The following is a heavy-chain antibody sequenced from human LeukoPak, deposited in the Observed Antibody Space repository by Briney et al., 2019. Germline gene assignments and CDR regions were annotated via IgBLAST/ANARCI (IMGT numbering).Heavy chain of an antibody. Sequence: EASVKVSCKASGYTFSSYGISWVRQAPGQGLEWMGWISAYSGNTNYAQKLQGRVTMTTDTSTSTAYMELRSLRSDDTAVYYCALVVRGTFDYWGQGTLVTVSS. V-gene: IGHV1-18*01. CDR1: GYTFSSYG. D-gene: IGHD3-10*01. J-gene: IGHJ4*02. CDR3: ALVVRGTFDY. CDR2: ISAYSGNT.